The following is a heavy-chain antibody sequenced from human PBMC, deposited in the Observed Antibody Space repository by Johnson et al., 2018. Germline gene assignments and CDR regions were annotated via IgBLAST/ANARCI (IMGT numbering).Heavy chain of an antibody. CDR1: GFTFRNYL. D-gene: IGHD1-26*01. CDR2: LKKDGSEK. Sequence: VQLLESGGGLVQXGGSLTLXCTASGFTFRNYLMSWVRQAPGKGLEWVASLKKDGSEKYYVDFVKGRFTISRDNAENPLYLRLNSLRFEDTAVYYCARGHYQLEVWGQGTTVTVSS. CDR3: ARGHYQLEV. V-gene: IGHV3-7*01. J-gene: IGHJ6*02.